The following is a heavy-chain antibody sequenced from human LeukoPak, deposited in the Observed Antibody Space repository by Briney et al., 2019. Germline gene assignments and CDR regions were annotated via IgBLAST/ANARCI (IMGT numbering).Heavy chain of an antibody. CDR2: VYNSGST. Sequence: SETLSLTCVVSGVSISSHLWSWIRQPPGKGPQWIGYVYNSGSTDYNPSLKSRVTISADTSKNQFSLKLSSVTASDTAVYYCATNAGPAALNAIDIWGLGTMVTVSS. D-gene: IGHD2-2*01. V-gene: IGHV4-59*08. CDR3: ATNAGPAALNAIDI. J-gene: IGHJ3*02. CDR1: GVSISSHL.